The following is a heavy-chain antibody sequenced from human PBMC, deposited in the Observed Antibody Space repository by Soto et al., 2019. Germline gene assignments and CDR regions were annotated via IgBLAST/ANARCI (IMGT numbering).Heavy chain of an antibody. CDR2: VYYSGST. CDR1: GGSISDYY. V-gene: IGHV4-59*08. Sequence: QVQLQESGPGLVKPSETLSLTCTVSGGSISDYYWSWFRQAPGKGLDWIGYVYYSGSTNYNPSLRRRVTMSVDTSKNQFSLKLSSVTAADTAVYYCARQAIDWGQGTLVTVSS. J-gene: IGHJ4*02. CDR3: ARQAID.